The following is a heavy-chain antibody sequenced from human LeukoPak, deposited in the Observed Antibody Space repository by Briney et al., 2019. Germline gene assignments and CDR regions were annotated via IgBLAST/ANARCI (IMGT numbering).Heavy chain of an antibody. CDR1: GGSFSGYY. D-gene: IGHD4-17*01. CDR3: ARQMFMTTVTPFDY. Sequence: SSETLSLTCAVYGGSFSGYYWTWIRQPPGKGLEWIGYIYYSGSTNYNPSLKSRVTISVDTSKNQFSLKLSSVTAADTAVYYCARQMFMTTVTPFDYWGQGTLVTVSS. J-gene: IGHJ4*02. CDR2: IYYSGST. V-gene: IGHV4-59*01.